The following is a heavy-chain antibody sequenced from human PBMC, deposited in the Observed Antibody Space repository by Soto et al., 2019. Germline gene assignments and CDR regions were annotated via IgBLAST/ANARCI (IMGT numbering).Heavy chain of an antibody. Sequence: SETLSLTCTVSGGSISSGGYYWSWIRQHPGKGLEWIGYIYYSGSTYYNPSLKSRVTISVDTSKNQFSLKLSSVTAADTAVYYCARDVHKYYYYGMDVWGQGTTVTVSS. J-gene: IGHJ6*02. CDR2: IYYSGST. CDR1: GGSISSGGYY. V-gene: IGHV4-31*03. CDR3: ARDVHKYYYYGMDV. D-gene: IGHD1-1*01.